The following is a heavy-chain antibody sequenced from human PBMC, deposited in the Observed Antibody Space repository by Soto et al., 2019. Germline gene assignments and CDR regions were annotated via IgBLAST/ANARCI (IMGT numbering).Heavy chain of an antibody. CDR3: TNVLIGMGPDY. D-gene: IGHD3-9*01. CDR1: GGAISSSSYY. J-gene: IGHJ4*02. Sequence: SETLSLTCTVPGGAISSSSYYWGWIRQPPGKGLEWIGSIYYIGSTYYNPSLKSRITISIDRSKNQFSLKLNSVTAADTAVYYCTNVLIGMGPDYWGQGTLVTVSS. V-gene: IGHV4-39*01. CDR2: IYYIGST.